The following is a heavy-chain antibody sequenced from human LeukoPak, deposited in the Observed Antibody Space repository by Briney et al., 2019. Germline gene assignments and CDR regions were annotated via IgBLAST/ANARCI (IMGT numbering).Heavy chain of an antibody. CDR3: AGCSGGSCYSRGKYGVDV. CDR2: ISTRGDFT. CDR1: GFTFSSYA. D-gene: IGHD2-15*01. V-gene: IGHV3-23*01. J-gene: IGHJ6*02. Sequence: GGSLRLSCATSGFTFSSYAMNWVRQAPGKVLECVSFISTRGDFTYYAASAKGRFTVSRDNSKNTLYLHMNSLRADDTAVYYCAGCSGGSCYSRGKYGVDVWGQGTTVIVSS.